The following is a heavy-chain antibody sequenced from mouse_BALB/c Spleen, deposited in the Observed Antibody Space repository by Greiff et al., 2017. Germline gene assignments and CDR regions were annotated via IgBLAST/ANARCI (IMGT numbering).Heavy chain of an antibody. V-gene: IGHV5-6*01. CDR2: ISSGGSYT. CDR1: GFTFSSYG. D-gene: IGHD2-10*02. J-gene: IGHJ4*01. CDR3: AREYGLYYAMDY. Sequence: EVKVVESGGDLVKPGGSLKLSCAASGFTFSSYGMSWVRQTPDKRLEWVATISSGGSYTYYPDSVKGRFTISRDNAKNTLYLQMSSLKSEDTAMYYWAREYGLYYAMDYWGQGTSVTVSS.